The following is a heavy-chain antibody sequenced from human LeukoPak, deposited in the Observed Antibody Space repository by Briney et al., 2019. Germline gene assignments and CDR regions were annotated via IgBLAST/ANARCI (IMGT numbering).Heavy chain of an antibody. CDR3: ARDGGSNYQFDY. D-gene: IGHD4-11*01. CDR2: IIPNSGDT. V-gene: IGHV1-2*02. Sequence: WASVKVSCKASGYTFSGYYIHWVRQAPGQGLEWMGWIIPNSGDTNYAQKFQGRVTMTRDTSTSTVYMELSSLRSEDTAVYYCARDGGSNYQFDYWGQGTLVTVSS. CDR1: GYTFSGYY. J-gene: IGHJ4*02.